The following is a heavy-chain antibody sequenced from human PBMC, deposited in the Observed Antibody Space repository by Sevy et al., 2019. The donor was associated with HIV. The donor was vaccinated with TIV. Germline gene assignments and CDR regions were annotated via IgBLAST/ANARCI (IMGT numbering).Heavy chain of an antibody. Sequence: GGSLRLSCAASGFIFGSHAMSWVRQAPGKGLEWVSGMSGSGGIYFTPVPVKGRFTISRDKSKNTLYLQMKSLMGEDTAMYYCAKGLYEEWLLNAGFDYWGQGTLVTVSS. CDR2: MSGSGGIY. CDR1: GFIFGSHA. V-gene: IGHV3-23*01. D-gene: IGHD6-19*01. J-gene: IGHJ4*02. CDR3: AKGLYEEWLLNAGFDY.